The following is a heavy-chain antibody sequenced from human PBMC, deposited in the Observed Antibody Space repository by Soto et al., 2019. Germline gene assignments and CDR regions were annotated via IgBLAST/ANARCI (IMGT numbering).Heavy chain of an antibody. CDR1: GGSFSGYY. J-gene: IGHJ5*02. Sequence: SETLSLTCAVYGGSFSGYYWSWIRQPPGKGLEWIGEINHSGSTNYNPSLKSRVTISVDTSKNQLSLKLSSVTAADTAVYYCVRGGWYFYDSSGHSWFDPWGQGMLVTVSS. CDR2: INHSGST. V-gene: IGHV4-34*01. D-gene: IGHD3-22*01. CDR3: VRGGWYFYDSSGHSWFDP.